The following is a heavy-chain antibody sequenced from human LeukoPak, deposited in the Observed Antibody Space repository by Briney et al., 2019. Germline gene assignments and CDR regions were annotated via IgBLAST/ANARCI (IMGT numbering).Heavy chain of an antibody. CDR2: ISGSGGST. Sequence: GGSLRLSCAASGFTFSSYGMHWVRQAPGKGLEWVSAISGSGGSTYYADSVKGRFTISRDNSKNTLYLQMNSLRAEDTAVYYCAKVAGVLWFGELLFFDYWGQGTLVTVSS. CDR1: GFTFSSYG. CDR3: AKVAGVLWFGELLFFDY. J-gene: IGHJ4*02. D-gene: IGHD3-10*01. V-gene: IGHV3-23*01.